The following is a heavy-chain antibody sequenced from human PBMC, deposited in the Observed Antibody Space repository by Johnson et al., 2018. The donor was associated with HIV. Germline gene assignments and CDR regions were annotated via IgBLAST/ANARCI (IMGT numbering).Heavy chain of an antibody. D-gene: IGHD3-22*01. V-gene: IGHV3-23*04. Sequence: VQLVESGGGLVRPGGSLRLSCVASGFSFIDYAMIWVRQAPGKGLEWVSFISGGEDDTYYADSVKGRFTISRDSSKNTLYLQVNSLRAEDTAVYYCARDLYYYDTSGYYLNGPDAFDIWGQGTMVTVSS. CDR3: ARDLYYYDTSGYYLNGPDAFDI. J-gene: IGHJ3*02. CDR2: ISGGEDDT. CDR1: GFSFIDYA.